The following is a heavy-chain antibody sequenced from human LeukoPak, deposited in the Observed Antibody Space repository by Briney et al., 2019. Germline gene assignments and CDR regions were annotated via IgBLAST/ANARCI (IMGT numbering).Heavy chain of an antibody. CDR3: ARGTWFGELLSNFYYYYYYGMDV. CDR1: GGSFSGYY. Sequence: PSETLSLTCAVYGGSFSGYYWSWIRQPPGKGLEWIGEINHSGSTNYNPSLKSRVTMSVDTSKNQLSLKLSSVTAADTAVYYCARGTWFGELLSNFYYYYYYGMDVWGQGTTVTVSS. J-gene: IGHJ6*02. CDR2: INHSGST. V-gene: IGHV4-34*01. D-gene: IGHD3-10*01.